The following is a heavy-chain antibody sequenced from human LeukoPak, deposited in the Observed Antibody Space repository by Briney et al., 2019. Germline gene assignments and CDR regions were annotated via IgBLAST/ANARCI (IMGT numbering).Heavy chain of an antibody. CDR1: GYSFTSYW. V-gene: IGHV5-51*01. J-gene: IGHJ5*02. D-gene: IGHD2-15*01. CDR2: IYPGDSDT. CDR3: ARFKFGYCSGGSCYSGWFDP. Sequence: GESLKISCKGSGYSFTSYWIGWVRQMPGKGLEWMGIIYPGDSDTRYSPSSQGQVTISADKSISTAYLQWSSLKASDTAMYYCARFKFGYCSGGSCYSGWFDPWGQGTLVTVSS.